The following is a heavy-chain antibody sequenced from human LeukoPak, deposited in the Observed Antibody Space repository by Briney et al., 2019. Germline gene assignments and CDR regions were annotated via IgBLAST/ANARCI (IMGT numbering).Heavy chain of an antibody. CDR2: IYYSGST. CDR3: ARNTYGYKFSMDV. Sequence: PSETLSLTCTVSGGSISSSSYYWGWIRQPPGKGLEWIGSIYYSGSTYYNPSLKSRVTISVDTSKNQFSLKLSSVTAADTAVYYCARNTYGYKFSMDVWGKGTAVTVSS. J-gene: IGHJ6*03. D-gene: IGHD5-24*01. CDR1: GGSISSSSYY. V-gene: IGHV4-39*07.